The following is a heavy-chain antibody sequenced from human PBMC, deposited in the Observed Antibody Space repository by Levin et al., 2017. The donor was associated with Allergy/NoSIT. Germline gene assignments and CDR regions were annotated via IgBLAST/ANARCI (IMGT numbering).Heavy chain of an antibody. Sequence: GESLKISCPVSGFTFSTYWMSWVRQTPEKGLEWVASISRDGSEKYYVDSVKGRFAISRDNAKNSQYLQMNSLRDEDTAVYYCARGHYQLEVWGQGATVTVSS. CDR2: ISRDGSEK. CDR3: ARGHYQLEV. CDR1: GFTFSTYW. J-gene: IGHJ6*02. V-gene: IGHV3-7*01. D-gene: IGHD1-26*01.